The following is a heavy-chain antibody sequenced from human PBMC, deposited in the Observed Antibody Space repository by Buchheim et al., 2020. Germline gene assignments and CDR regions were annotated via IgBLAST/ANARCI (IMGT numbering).Heavy chain of an antibody. V-gene: IGHV3-30*18. J-gene: IGHJ4*02. Sequence: QVQLVESGGGVVQPGRSLRLSCAASEFTFSSYDMHWVRQAPGKGLEWVAVISYDGSNKYYADSVKGRFTISRDNSKNTLYLQMNSLRAEDTAVYYCAKDRTYYDFWSPGIDYWGQGTL. CDR2: ISYDGSNK. CDR3: AKDRTYYDFWSPGIDY. CDR1: EFTFSSYD. D-gene: IGHD3-3*01.